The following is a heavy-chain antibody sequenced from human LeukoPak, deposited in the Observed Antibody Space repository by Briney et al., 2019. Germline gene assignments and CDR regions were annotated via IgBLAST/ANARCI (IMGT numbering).Heavy chain of an antibody. Sequence: KAGGSLRLSCAASGFTFSSYSMNWVRQAPGRGLEWVSSIRFTGSYIYYADSVKGRFTISRDDAKNLLSLQMISLRVEDTAVYYCTRAAPRRDGYTSDYWGQGTLVTVSS. V-gene: IGHV3-21*01. CDR3: TRAAPRRDGYTSDY. CDR1: GFTFSSYS. CDR2: IRFTGSYI. D-gene: IGHD5-24*01. J-gene: IGHJ4*02.